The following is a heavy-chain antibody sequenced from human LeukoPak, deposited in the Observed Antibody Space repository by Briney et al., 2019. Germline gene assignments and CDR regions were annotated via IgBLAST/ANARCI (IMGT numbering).Heavy chain of an antibody. D-gene: IGHD6-13*01. CDR1: GGSISNYY. J-gene: IGHJ5*02. V-gene: IGHV4-59*08. Sequence: SETLSLTCTVSGGSISNYYWSWIRQPPGKGLEWIGYIYYSGNTNYSPSLKSRVTISVDTSKNQFSLEMTYVTAADTAVYYCARQSSWFDPWGQGTLVTVSS. CDR2: IYYSGNT. CDR3: ARQSSWFDP.